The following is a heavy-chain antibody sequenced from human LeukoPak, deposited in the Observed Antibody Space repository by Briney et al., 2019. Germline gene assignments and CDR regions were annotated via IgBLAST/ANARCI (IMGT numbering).Heavy chain of an antibody. Sequence: GGSLRLSCATSGFSFSRYEMNWVRQAPGKGLEWVAFIRYDGSNKYYADSVKGRFTISRDNSKNTLYLQMNSLRAEDTAVYYCAKGHHKSVRRPRYYFDYWGQGTLVTVSS. J-gene: IGHJ4*02. V-gene: IGHV3-30*02. CDR1: GFSFSRYE. CDR3: AKGHHKSVRRPRYYFDY. CDR2: IRYDGSNK. D-gene: IGHD1-1*01.